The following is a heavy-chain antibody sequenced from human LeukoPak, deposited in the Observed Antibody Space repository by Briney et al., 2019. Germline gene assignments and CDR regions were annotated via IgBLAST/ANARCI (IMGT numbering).Heavy chain of an antibody. V-gene: IGHV4-39*01. CDR3: ARRKRGNTPSGAFDI. D-gene: IGHD3-10*01. J-gene: IGHJ3*02. Sequence: PSETLSLTCTVSGGSISSSSYYWGWLRQPPGTGLGGIGSIYYSGSTYYNPSLKSRVTISVDTSKNQFSLKLSSVTAADTAVYYCARRKRGNTPSGAFDIWGQGTMVTVSS. CDR1: GGSISSSSYY. CDR2: IYYSGST.